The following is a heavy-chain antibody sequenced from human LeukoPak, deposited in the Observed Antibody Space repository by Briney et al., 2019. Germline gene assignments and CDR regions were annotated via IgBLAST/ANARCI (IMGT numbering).Heavy chain of an antibody. CDR1: GFTFSSYA. CDR3: ARRAGAYSHPCDY. J-gene: IGHJ4*02. CDR2: IRSDGSNK. V-gene: IGHV3-30*02. D-gene: IGHD4/OR15-4a*01. Sequence: GGSLRLSCAASGFTFSSYAMHWVRQAPGKGLEWVAFIRSDGSNKSYADSVKGRFTISRDNSKNTLYLQMNSLRAEDTAVYYCARRAGAYSHPCDYWGQGTLVTVSS.